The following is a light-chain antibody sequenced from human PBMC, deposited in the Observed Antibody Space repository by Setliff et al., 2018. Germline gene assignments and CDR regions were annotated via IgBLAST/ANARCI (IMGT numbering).Light chain of an antibody. CDR1: SSDVGGYNY. CDR3: CSYAGSYTSLYV. CDR2: DVS. J-gene: IGLJ1*01. V-gene: IGLV2-11*01. Sequence: QSALAQPRSVSRSPGQSVTISCTGTSSDVGGYNYVSWYQQHPGKAPKLMIYDVSKRPSGVPDRFSGSKSGNTASLTISGLQAEDEADYYCCSYAGSYTSLYVFGTGTKVTVL.